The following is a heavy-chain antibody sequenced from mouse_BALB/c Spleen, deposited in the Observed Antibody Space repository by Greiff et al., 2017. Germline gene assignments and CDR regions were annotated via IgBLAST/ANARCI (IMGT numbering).Heavy chain of an antibody. D-gene: IGHD1-1*01. J-gene: IGHJ1*01. CDR3: ARSGYYGSRRYFDV. Sequence: EVMLVESGGGLVKPGGSLKLSCAASGFTFSSYAMSWVRQTPEKRLEWVASISSGGSTYYPDSVKGRFTISRDNARNILYLQMSSLRSEDTAMYYCARSGYYGSRRYFDVWGAGTTVTVSS. V-gene: IGHV5-6-5*01. CDR1: GFTFSSYA. CDR2: ISSGGST.